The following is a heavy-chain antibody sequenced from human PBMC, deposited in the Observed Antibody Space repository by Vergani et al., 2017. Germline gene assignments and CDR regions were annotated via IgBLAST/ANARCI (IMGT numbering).Heavy chain of an antibody. CDR1: GGTFSSYA. J-gene: IGHJ6*02. CDR3: ARDKVKQLPYGMDV. D-gene: IGHD2-2*01. V-gene: IGHV1-69*17. CDR2: IIPIFGIA. Sequence: QVQLVQSGAEVKKPGSSVTVSCKASGGTFSSYAISWVRQAPGQGLEWMGGIIPIFGIATYAQKFQGRVTITADKSTSTADMELSSLRSEDTAVYYCARDKVKQLPYGMDVWGQGTTVTVSS.